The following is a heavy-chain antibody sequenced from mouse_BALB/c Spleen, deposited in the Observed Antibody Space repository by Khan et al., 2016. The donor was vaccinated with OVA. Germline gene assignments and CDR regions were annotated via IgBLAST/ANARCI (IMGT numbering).Heavy chain of an antibody. J-gene: IGHJ3*01. D-gene: IGHD1-1*02. CDR2: INPSNGGT. V-gene: IGHV1S81*02. CDR3: ARTGYGSPFAY. Sequence: QVQLKQSGAELVKPGASVKLSCKAPGYIFTNYYMYWVKQRPGQGPEWIGGINPSNGGTHFNEKFKNKATLTVDKSSSSAFMQLSSLTSEDSAVSYCARTGYGSPFAYWGQGTLVTVSA. CDR1: GYIFTNYY.